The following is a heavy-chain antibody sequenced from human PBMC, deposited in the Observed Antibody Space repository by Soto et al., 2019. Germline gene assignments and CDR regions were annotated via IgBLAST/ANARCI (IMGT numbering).Heavy chain of an antibody. Sequence: QVQLVQSAGEVKKPGASVKVSCKASGYSFTSYGLSWVRRAPGQGLERMGWISPYNGHTQFVERVHGRVTMTTDTSTKTAYMELRNLRSDDTAHYYCARDLTIVPATHPRLENYGMDVWGQGTTVIVSS. CDR2: ISPYNGHT. CDR1: GYSFTSYG. V-gene: IGHV1-18*01. CDR3: ARDLTIVPATHPRLENYGMDV. J-gene: IGHJ6*02. D-gene: IGHD2-2*01.